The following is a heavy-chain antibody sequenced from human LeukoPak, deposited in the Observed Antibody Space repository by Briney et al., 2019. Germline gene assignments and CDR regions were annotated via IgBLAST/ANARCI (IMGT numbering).Heavy chain of an antibody. J-gene: IGHJ4*02. D-gene: IGHD3-10*01. V-gene: IGHV3-48*04. Sequence: GSLRLSCAASGFTFSSYSMNWVRQAPGKGLEWVSGISWNSGSIGYADSVKGRFTISRDNAKNSLYLRMNSLRAEDTAVYYCARRGSHFDYWGQGTLVTVSS. CDR3: ARRGSHFDY. CDR1: GFTFSSYS. CDR2: ISWNSGSI.